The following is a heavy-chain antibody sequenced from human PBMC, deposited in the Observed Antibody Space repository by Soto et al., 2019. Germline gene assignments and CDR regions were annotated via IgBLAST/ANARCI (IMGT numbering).Heavy chain of an antibody. CDR3: ATGTAANPTYYYGMDV. CDR1: GFTVSSNY. CDR2: IYSGGST. Sequence: GGSLRLSCAASGFTVSSNYMSWVRQAPGKGLEWVSVIYSGGSTYYADSVKGRFTISRHNSKNTLYLQMNSLRAEDTAVYYCATGTAANPTYYYGMDVWGQGTTVTVSS. J-gene: IGHJ6*02. D-gene: IGHD2-15*01. V-gene: IGHV3-53*04.